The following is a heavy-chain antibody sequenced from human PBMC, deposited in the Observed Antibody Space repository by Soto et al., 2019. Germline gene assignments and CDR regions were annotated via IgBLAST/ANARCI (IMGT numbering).Heavy chain of an antibody. D-gene: IGHD5-12*01. CDR2: INHSGST. CDR3: ARVPWLRGRDSYYMDV. CDR1: GGNFSGYY. J-gene: IGHJ6*03. V-gene: IGHV4-34*01. Sequence: SETLSLTCAVYGGNFSGYYWSWIRQTPGKGLEWIGEINHSGSTNYNPSLKSRVTISVDTSKNQFSLKLSSVTAADTAVYYCARVPWLRGRDSYYMDVWGKGTTVTVSS.